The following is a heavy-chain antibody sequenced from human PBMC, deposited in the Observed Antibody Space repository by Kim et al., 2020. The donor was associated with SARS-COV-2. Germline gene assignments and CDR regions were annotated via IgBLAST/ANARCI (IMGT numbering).Heavy chain of an antibody. CDR1: GGTFSSYA. CDR2: IIPIFGTA. CDR3: ARVIWGDGKLWSEYYYYGMDV. Sequence: SVKVSCKASGGTFSSYAIRWVRQAPGQGLEWMGGIIPIFGTANYAQKFQGRVTITADESTSTAYMELSSLRSEDTAVYYCARVIWGDGKLWSEYYYYGMDVWGQGTTVTVSS. J-gene: IGHJ6*02. V-gene: IGHV1-69*13. D-gene: IGHD5-18*01.